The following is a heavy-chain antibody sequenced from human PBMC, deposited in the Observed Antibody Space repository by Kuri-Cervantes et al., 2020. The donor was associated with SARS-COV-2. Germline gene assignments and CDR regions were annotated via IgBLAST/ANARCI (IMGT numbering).Heavy chain of an antibody. V-gene: IGHV3-74*01. CDR1: GFTFSGHW. CDR2: INPDGSYT. J-gene: IGHJ4*02. D-gene: IGHD1-1*01. Sequence: GESLKISCAASGFTFSGHWIHWVRQAPGKGLVWVSRINPDGSYTNNADSVKGRFTLSSDNAKNMLFLQMNSRRAEGTGVYYCVRDGDHWNFDYWGQGTLVTVSS. CDR3: VRDGDHWNFDY.